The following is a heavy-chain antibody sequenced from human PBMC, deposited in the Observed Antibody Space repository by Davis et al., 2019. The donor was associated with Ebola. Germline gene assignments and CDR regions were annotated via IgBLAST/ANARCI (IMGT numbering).Heavy chain of an antibody. CDR2: ISWDGGST. J-gene: IGHJ4*02. V-gene: IGHV3-43*01. Sequence: GGSLRLSCAASGFSFNSYVMNWVRQAPGKGLEWVSLISWDGGSTYYADSVKGRFTISRDNSKNSLYLQMNSLRTEDTALYYCAKDHTQRYDFWSGYLDYWGQGTLVTVSS. CDR1: GFSFNSYV. D-gene: IGHD3-3*01. CDR3: AKDHTQRYDFWSGYLDY.